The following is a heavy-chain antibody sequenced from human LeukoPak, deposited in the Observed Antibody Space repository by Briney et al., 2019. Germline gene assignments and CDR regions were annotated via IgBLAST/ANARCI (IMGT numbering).Heavy chain of an antibody. CDR1: GYTFTSYG. D-gene: IGHD5-18*01. V-gene: IGHV1-69*13. Sequence: SEKVSCKASGYTFTSYGISWVRQAPGQGLEWMGGIIPIFGTANYAQKFQGRVTITADESTSTAYMELSSLRSEDTAVYYCARDMRVDTAMDYNWFDPWGQGTLVTVSS. J-gene: IGHJ5*02. CDR2: IIPIFGTA. CDR3: ARDMRVDTAMDYNWFDP.